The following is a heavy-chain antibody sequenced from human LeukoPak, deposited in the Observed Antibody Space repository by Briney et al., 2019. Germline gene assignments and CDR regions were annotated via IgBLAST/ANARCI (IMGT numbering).Heavy chain of an antibody. CDR2: INHSGST. J-gene: IGHJ5*02. V-gene: IGHV4-34*01. CDR1: GGSFSGYY. Sequence: SETLSLTCAVYGGSFSGYYWSWIRQPPGKGLEWIGEINHSGSTNYNPSLKSRVTISVDTSKNQFSLKLSSVTAADTAVYYCAREVYYYEPWGQGTLVTVSS. D-gene: IGHD3-22*01. CDR3: AREVYYYEP.